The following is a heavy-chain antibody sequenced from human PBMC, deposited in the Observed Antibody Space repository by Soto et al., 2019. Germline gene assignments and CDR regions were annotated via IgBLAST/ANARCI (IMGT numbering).Heavy chain of an antibody. CDR3: ARDPGYSYVYGMDV. J-gene: IGHJ6*02. D-gene: IGHD5-18*01. Sequence: ASVNVSCKASGYTFTGYYMHWVRQAPGQGLEWMGWINPNSGGTNYAQKFQGWVTMTRDTSISTAYMELSRLRSDDTAVYYCARDPGYSYVYGMDVWGQGTTVTVSS. CDR2: INPNSGGT. V-gene: IGHV1-2*04. CDR1: GYTFTGYY.